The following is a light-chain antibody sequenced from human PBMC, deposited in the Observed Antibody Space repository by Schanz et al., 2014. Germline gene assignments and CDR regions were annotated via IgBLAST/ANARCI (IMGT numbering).Light chain of an antibody. CDR3: SSYAGNKYV. CDR1: SRDVGGYDY. Sequence: QSALTQPPSASGSPGQSVTISCTGSSRDVGGYDYVSWYQQHPGKAPKLMIYDVNNRPSGVSNRFSGSKSGNTASLTVSGLQAEDEADYYCSSYAGNKYVFGTGTKLTVL. CDR2: DVN. V-gene: IGLV2-8*01. J-gene: IGLJ1*01.